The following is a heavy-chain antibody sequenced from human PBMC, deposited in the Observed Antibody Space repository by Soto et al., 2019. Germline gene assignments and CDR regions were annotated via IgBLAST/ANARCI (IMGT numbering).Heavy chain of an antibody. CDR1: GGSFSGYY. Sequence: PSETLSLTCAVYGGSFSGYYWTWIRQPPGTGLEWIGEINHSGSTNYNPSLKSRVTISVDTSKNQFSLKLTSVTAADTAVYYCGRKKFPALFAFGAQGPLDTVPS. J-gene: IGHJ4*02. CDR2: INHSGST. CDR3: GRKKFPALFAF. V-gene: IGHV4-34*01.